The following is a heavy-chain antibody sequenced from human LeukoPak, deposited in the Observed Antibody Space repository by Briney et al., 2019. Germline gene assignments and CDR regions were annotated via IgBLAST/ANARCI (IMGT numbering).Heavy chain of an antibody. CDR1: GGSISSYY. D-gene: IGHD5-18*01. CDR3: VRQPGYSYLTTYSYYYMDV. V-gene: IGHV4-59*08. J-gene: IGHJ6*03. CDR2: IYYSGST. Sequence: PSETLSLTCTVSGGSISSYYWSWIRQPPGKGLEWIGYIYYSGSTNYNPSLKSRVTISVDTSKNQFSLKLRSVTAADTAVYYCVRQPGYSYLTTYSYYYMDVWGKGTTVTVSS.